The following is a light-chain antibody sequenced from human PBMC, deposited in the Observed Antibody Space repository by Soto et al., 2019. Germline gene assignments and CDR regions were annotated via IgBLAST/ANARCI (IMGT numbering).Light chain of an antibody. CDR1: QSVSSTF. Sequence: EIVLTKSPGTLSLSPGEPATLSCRASQSVSSTFLVWYQQKPGQAPRLLIYGASSRATGIPDRFSGSGSGTDFTLTISRLEPEDSAVYYCQQFVASPRTFGQGTKVEVK. CDR3: QQFVASPRT. V-gene: IGKV3-20*01. J-gene: IGKJ1*01. CDR2: GAS.